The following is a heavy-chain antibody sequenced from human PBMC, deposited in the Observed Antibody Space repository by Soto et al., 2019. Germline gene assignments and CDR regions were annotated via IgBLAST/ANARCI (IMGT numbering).Heavy chain of an antibody. CDR1: GFTFSSYA. CDR3: VKSRGGNNFDFFD. D-gene: IGHD5-12*01. CDR2: IRGNGDPP. Sequence: GGSLRLSCSASGFTFSSYAMHWVRQAPGKGLQYVSGIRGNGDPPFYADSVKGRFTISRDNSKNILYLQMSSLSADDTAVYYCVKSRGGNNFDFFDWGQGALVTVSS. V-gene: IGHV3-64D*06. J-gene: IGHJ4*02.